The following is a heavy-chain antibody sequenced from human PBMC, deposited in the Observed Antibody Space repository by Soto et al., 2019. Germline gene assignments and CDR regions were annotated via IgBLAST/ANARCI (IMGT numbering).Heavy chain of an antibody. CDR2: IIPILDIP. Sequence: QVQLVQSGAEVKKPGSSVKVSCKASGGNFSRYTISWVRQAPGQGLEWMGRIIPILDIPNYAQNFQGRVTFTAEKSTSTANMELSSLRTDDTAVYFCASHFTGVLVLGASPPGGDNYGWDVWGQGTTVTVSS. D-gene: IGHD2-15*01. J-gene: IGHJ6*02. CDR3: ASHFTGVLVLGASPPGGDNYGWDV. V-gene: IGHV1-69*02. CDR1: GGNFSRYT.